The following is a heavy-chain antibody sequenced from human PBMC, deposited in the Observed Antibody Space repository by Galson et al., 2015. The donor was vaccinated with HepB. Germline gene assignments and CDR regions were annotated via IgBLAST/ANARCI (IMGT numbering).Heavy chain of an antibody. J-gene: IGHJ4*02. CDR1: GFTFSYYH. D-gene: IGHD2-15*01. CDR3: ARVWQDYSGTDY. CDR2: ISDSGQLT. Sequence: SLRLSCAGSGFTFSYYHMNWVRQAPGKGLEWLSYISDSGQLTHYADSVKGRLTTSRDNTKNSLYLQMNSLRDDDTTVYYCARVWQDYSGTDYWGQGTLVTVSS. V-gene: IGHV3-48*03.